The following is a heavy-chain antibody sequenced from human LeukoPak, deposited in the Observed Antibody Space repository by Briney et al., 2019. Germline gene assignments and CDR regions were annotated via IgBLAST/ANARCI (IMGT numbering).Heavy chain of an antibody. Sequence: ASVKVSCKASGYTFPSYFMHWVRKAPGQGLEWMGGIIPIFGTANYAQKFQGRVTITADESTSTAYMELSSLRSEDTAVYYCAFGEGATTASIDYWGQGTLVTVSS. J-gene: IGHJ4*02. D-gene: IGHD1-26*01. CDR2: IIPIFGTA. CDR1: GYTFPSYF. CDR3: AFGEGATTASIDY. V-gene: IGHV1-69*13.